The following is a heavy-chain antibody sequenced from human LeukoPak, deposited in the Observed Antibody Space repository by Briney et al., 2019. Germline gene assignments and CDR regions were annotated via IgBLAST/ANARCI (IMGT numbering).Heavy chain of an antibody. Sequence: PSETLSLTCTVSGYSLSSSSYYWGWTRQPPGKGLEWIGCIYYSGSTYYAPSLKSRVTIPVEPSKNHFSLNLSPLAPARTSLYVCERLAIYSSGEDFWGQGTLVTVSS. CDR1: GYSLSSSSYY. CDR2: IYYSGST. D-gene: IGHD6-19*01. V-gene: IGHV4-39*01. CDR3: ERLAIYSSGEDF. J-gene: IGHJ4*02.